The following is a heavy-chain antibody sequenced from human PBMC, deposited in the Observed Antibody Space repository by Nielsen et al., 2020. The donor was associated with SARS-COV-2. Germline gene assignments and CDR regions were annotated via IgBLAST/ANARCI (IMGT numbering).Heavy chain of an antibody. D-gene: IGHD2-2*01. CDR3: ARGDLVVVPSPILGLGPFFYYFYLDV. CDR1: GGSVSSNDW. CDR2: VPHSGSI. J-gene: IGHJ6*03. V-gene: IGHV4-4*02. Sequence: SETLSLTCAVSGGSVSSNDWWSWVRQPPGKGLEWIGVVPHSGSINYNPSLKSRVTLSMDKSKRQFSMRLTSVSAADTAVYFCARGDLVVVPSPILGLGPFFYYFYLDVWGKGTTVIVSS.